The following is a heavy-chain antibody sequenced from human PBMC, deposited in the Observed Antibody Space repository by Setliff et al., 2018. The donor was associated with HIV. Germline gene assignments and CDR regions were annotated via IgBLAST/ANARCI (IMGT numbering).Heavy chain of an antibody. J-gene: IGHJ3*01. D-gene: IGHD6-19*01. CDR2: IYYSGST. Sequence: PSETLSLTCTVSGGSISSYYWSWIRQPPGKGLEWIGYIYYSGSTNYNPSLKSRVTISVDTSKNQFSLKLSSVTAADTAVYYCARSFGWGAFNVWGQGTVVTVSS. CDR1: GGSISSYY. CDR3: ARSFGWGAFNV. V-gene: IGHV4-59*01.